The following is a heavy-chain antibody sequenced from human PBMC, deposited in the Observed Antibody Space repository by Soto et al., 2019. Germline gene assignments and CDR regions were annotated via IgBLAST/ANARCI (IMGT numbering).Heavy chain of an antibody. D-gene: IGHD6-13*01. CDR1: GFTFSSYA. CDR2: ISYDGSNK. V-gene: IGHV3-30-3*01. J-gene: IGHJ4*02. Sequence: QVQLVESGGGVVQPGRSLRLSCAASGFTFSSYAMHWVRQAPGKRLEWVAVISYDGSNKYYADSVKGRFTISRDNSKNTLYLQMNSLRAEDTAVYYCRVPEYSSSWYYFDYWGQGTLVTVSS. CDR3: RVPEYSSSWYYFDY.